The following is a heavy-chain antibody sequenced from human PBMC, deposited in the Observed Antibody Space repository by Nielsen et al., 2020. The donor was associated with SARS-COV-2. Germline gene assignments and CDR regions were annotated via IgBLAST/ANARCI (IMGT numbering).Heavy chain of an antibody. D-gene: IGHD3-22*01. V-gene: IGHV3-30*03. CDR1: GFTFSNYA. Sequence: GGSLRLSCAASGFTFSNYAMHWVRQAPGKGLEWVAVISYDGSNKYYADSVKGRFTISRDNSKNTLYLQMNSLRAEDTAVYYCARDRNYDRTQDYWGQGTLVTVSS. CDR3: ARDRNYDRTQDY. CDR2: ISYDGSNK. J-gene: IGHJ4*02.